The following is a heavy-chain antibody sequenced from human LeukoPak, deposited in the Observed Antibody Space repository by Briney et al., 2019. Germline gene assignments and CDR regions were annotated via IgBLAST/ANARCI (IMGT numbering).Heavy chain of an antibody. D-gene: IGHD2-8*01. CDR2: ISNSGSTI. Sequence: QTGGSLRLSCAASGFTFSGYGMNWVRQAPGKGLEWISYISNSGSTIYYADSVKGRFTISRDNAKNSLYLQINSLRAEDTAVYYCARGWSLMVYAMGNYWGQGTLVTVSS. V-gene: IGHV3-48*01. J-gene: IGHJ4*02. CDR3: ARGWSLMVYAMGNY. CDR1: GFTFSGYG.